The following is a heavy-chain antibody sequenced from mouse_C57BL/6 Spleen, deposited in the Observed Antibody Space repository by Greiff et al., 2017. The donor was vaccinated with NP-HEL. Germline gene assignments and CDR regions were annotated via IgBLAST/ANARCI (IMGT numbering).Heavy chain of an antibody. CDR1: GFTFSSYG. CDR3: ARHGTLYYFDY. D-gene: IGHD4-1*01. CDR2: ISSGGSYT. Sequence: DVKLVESGGDLVKPGGSLKLSCAASGFTFSSYGMSWVRQTPDKRLEWVATISSGGSYTYYPDSVKGRFTISRDNAKNTLYLQMSSLKSEDTAMYYCARHGTLYYFDYWGQGTTLTVSS. J-gene: IGHJ2*01. V-gene: IGHV5-6*02.